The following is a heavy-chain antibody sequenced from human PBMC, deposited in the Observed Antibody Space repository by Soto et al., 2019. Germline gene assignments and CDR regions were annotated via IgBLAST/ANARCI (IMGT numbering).Heavy chain of an antibody. J-gene: IGHJ6*02. V-gene: IGHV1-2*02. CDR2: INPNSGGT. Sequence: ASVKVSCKASGYTFAGYYMHWVRQAPGQGLEWMGWINPNSGGTNYAQKFQGRVTMTRATSISTAYMELSRLRSDDTAVYYCARGSSSWLRLHYYYGMDVWGQGTTVTVSS. D-gene: IGHD5-12*01. CDR1: GYTFAGYY. CDR3: ARGSSSWLRLHYYYGMDV.